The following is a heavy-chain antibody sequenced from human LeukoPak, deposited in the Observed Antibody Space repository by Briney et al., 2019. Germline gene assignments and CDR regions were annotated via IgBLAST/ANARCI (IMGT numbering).Heavy chain of an antibody. Sequence: GGSLRLSCAASGFTVSNNYMNWVRQAPGKRLEWVSIIYSSGNTYYADSVEGRFTVSRDNSKNMLYLQMNSLRAEDTAVYYCARGVTNIAVGDYWGQGTLVTVSS. CDR3: ARGVTNIAVGDY. D-gene: IGHD6-19*01. CDR2: IYSSGNT. J-gene: IGHJ4*02. V-gene: IGHV3-53*01. CDR1: GFTVSNNY.